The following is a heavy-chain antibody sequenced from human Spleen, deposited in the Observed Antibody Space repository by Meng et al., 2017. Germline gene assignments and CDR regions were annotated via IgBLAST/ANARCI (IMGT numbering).Heavy chain of an antibody. D-gene: IGHD6-19*01. Sequence: GGSLRLSCTASGFTVSHSYMSWARQAPGKGLEWVSVIYSGGNTYYADSVKGRFTISRDDSTNTAFLQMNSLITEDTALYYCTMYITGHVWGRGTVVTVSS. CDR3: TMYITGHV. CDR1: GFTVSHSY. V-gene: IGHV3-53*01. J-gene: IGHJ3*01. CDR2: IYSGGNT.